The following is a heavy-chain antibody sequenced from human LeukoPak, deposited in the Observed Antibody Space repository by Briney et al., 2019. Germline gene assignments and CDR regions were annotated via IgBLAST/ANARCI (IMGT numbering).Heavy chain of an antibody. V-gene: IGHV3-9*01. Sequence: GGSLRLSCLASGFTFSRYWMSWVRQAPGKGLEWVSGISWNSGLIDYADSVKGRFTISRDNAKNSLYLQMNSLKAEDTAFYYCAKVGIFGLVTYYFDYWGQGTLVTVSS. CDR1: GFTFSRYW. J-gene: IGHJ4*02. CDR3: AKVGIFGLVTYYFDY. CDR2: ISWNSGLI. D-gene: IGHD3/OR15-3a*01.